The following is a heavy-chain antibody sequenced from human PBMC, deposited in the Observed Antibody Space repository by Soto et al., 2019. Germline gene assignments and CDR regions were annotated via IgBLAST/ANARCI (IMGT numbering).Heavy chain of an antibody. CDR1: GFTFSSYG. J-gene: IGHJ4*02. D-gene: IGHD2-2*03. CDR2: ISYDGSNK. V-gene: IGHV3-30*18. CDR3: AKDGYCSSTSCLDY. Sequence: GGSLRLSCAASGFTFSSYGMHWVRQAPGKGLEWVAVISYDGSNKYYADSVKGRFTISRDNSKNTLYLQMNSLRAEDTVVYYCAKDGYCSSTSCLDYWGQGTLVTVSS.